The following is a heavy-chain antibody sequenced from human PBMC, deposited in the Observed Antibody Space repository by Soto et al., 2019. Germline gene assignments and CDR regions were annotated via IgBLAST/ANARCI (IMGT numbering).Heavy chain of an antibody. CDR1: GGSISSGGYY. CDR2: IYYSGST. Sequence: SETLSLTCTVSGGSISSGGYYWSWIRQHPGKGLEWIGYIYYSGSTYYNPSLKSRVTISVDTSKNQFSLKLSSVTAADTAVYYCARGFRVTMVPHWFDPWGQGTLVTVSS. J-gene: IGHJ5*02. D-gene: IGHD3-10*01. CDR3: ARGFRVTMVPHWFDP. V-gene: IGHV4-31*03.